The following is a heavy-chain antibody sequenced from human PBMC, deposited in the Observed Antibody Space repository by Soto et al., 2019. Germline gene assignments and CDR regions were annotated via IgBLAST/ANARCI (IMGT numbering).Heavy chain of an antibody. V-gene: IGHV1-69*06. CDR1: GGTFSSYA. D-gene: IGHD2-21*01. CDR3: ATVPRENPPYSPAFDY. Sequence: GASVKVSCKASGGTFSSYAISWVRQAPGKVLEWMGGFNPKYGAANYAQKFQGRVTMTEDTSTDTAYMELSSLRSEDTAVYYCATVPRENPPYSPAFDYWGQGTQVTVSS. CDR2: FNPKYGAA. J-gene: IGHJ4*02.